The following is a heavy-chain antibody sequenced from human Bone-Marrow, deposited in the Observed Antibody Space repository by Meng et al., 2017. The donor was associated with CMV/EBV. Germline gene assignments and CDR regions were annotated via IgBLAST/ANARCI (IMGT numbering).Heavy chain of an antibody. Sequence: GESLKISCAASGFTASSNYMSWVRQAPGKGLEWVSVIYSGGSTYYADSVKGRFTISRDNSKNTLYLQMNSLRAEDTAVYYCARDPPPYGSGSPSDGYWGQGTLVTVSS. J-gene: IGHJ4*02. V-gene: IGHV3-53*01. CDR3: ARDPPPYGSGSPSDGY. D-gene: IGHD3-10*01. CDR2: IYSGGST. CDR1: GFTASSNY.